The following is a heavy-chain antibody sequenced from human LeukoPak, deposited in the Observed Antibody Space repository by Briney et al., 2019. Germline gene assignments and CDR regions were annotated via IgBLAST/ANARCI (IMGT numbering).Heavy chain of an antibody. D-gene: IGHD3-22*01. J-gene: IGHJ3*02. CDR2: IYPDDSDN. Sequence: GESLKISCKGFGYTFTSYWIGWVRQMPGKGLEWMGIIYPDDSDNTYSPSFQGQGTISADKSISTAYLQWNSLKASDTAMYYCARRLMYYDTSGYDVAFDIWGQGTMVTVSS. V-gene: IGHV5-51*01. CDR3: ARRLMYYDTSGYDVAFDI. CDR1: GYTFTSYW.